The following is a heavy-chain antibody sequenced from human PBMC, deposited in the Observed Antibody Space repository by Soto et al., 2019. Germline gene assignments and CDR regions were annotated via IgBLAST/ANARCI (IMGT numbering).Heavy chain of an antibody. CDR2: IWSDGSST. CDR3: ARDWWEEPAVKETLSQFDY. Sequence: QVQLVESGGGVVQPGRSLTLSCAASGFAFGNYGIHWVRQAPGKGLAWVAVIWSDGSSTYYGDSVKGRFTISRNTSQNTVYLQMTSLRAEDTAVYYCARDWWEEPAVKETLSQFDYWGQGILVTVSS. CDR1: GFAFGNYG. V-gene: IGHV3-33*01. D-gene: IGHD2-2*01. J-gene: IGHJ4*02.